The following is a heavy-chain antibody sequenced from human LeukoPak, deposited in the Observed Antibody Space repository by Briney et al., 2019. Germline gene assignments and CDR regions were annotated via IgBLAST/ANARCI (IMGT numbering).Heavy chain of an antibody. V-gene: IGHV4-59*08. J-gene: IGHJ4*02. CDR3: ARQPYRSGAYYFDY. CDR2: IFHSGDT. D-gene: IGHD2-15*01. Sequence: PSETLSLTCTGSDDSMTGYYWSWIRQPPGKGLEWVAYIFHSGDTNYNPSLRSRITISIDTSKNQFSLKLRSVTAADTAVYYCARQPYRSGAYYFDYWGQGTLITVSS. CDR1: DDSMTGYY.